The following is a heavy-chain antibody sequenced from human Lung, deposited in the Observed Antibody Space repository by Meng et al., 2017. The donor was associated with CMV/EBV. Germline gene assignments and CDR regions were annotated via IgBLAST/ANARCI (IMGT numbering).Heavy chain of an antibody. V-gene: IGHV1-18*01. Sequence: QVQLVQSGGEVKRPGASVKVSCKTSGYTFKRYAITWVQQAPGQGLEWMGWINPYNGNTDHAQNLQARLTMTTDTSTSTVYMELGSLRSDDTAVYYCARGRVSYSSSSSLNYWGQGTLVTVSS. D-gene: IGHD6-6*01. CDR3: ARGRVSYSSSSSLNY. CDR2: INPYNGNT. CDR1: GYTFKRYA. J-gene: IGHJ4*02.